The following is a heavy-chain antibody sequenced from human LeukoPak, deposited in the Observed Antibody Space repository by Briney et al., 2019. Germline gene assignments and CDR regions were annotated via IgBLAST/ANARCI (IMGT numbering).Heavy chain of an antibody. V-gene: IGHV4-39*01. CDR3: ARQEYQLLLSHWFDP. D-gene: IGHD2-2*01. CDR2: IYYSGST. J-gene: IGHJ5*02. CDR1: GGSISSSSYY. Sequence: SETLSLTYTVSGGSISSSSYYWGWIRQPPGKGLEWIGSIYYSGSTYYNPSLKSRVTISVDTSKNQFSLKLSSVTAADTAVYYCARQEYQLLLSHWFDPWGQGTLVTVSS.